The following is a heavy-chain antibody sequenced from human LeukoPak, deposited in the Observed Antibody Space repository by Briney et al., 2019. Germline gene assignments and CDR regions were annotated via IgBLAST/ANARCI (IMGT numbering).Heavy chain of an antibody. D-gene: IGHD6-13*01. Sequence: PGGSLRLSCAASGFTFSSYSMNWVRQAPGKGLEWVSYISSSSTIYYADSVKGRFTISRDNAKNTLYLQMNSLRAEDTAVYYCASSAAGDLYFDYWGQGTLVTVSS. V-gene: IGHV3-48*01. J-gene: IGHJ4*02. CDR3: ASSAAGDLYFDY. CDR2: ISSSSTI. CDR1: GFTFSSYS.